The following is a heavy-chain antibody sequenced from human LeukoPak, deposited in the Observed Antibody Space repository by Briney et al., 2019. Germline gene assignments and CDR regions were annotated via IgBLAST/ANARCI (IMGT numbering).Heavy chain of an antibody. CDR2: IYTSGST. CDR3: ARDQVTMVRGVIISDY. V-gene: IGHV4-4*07. J-gene: IGHJ4*02. Sequence: SETLSLTWTVAGGSISSYYWSWIRQPAGKGLEWIGRIYTSGSTNYNPSLKSRVTMSVDTSKNQFSLKLSSVTAADTAVYYCARDQVTMVRGVIISDYWGQGTLVTVSS. CDR1: GGSISSYY. D-gene: IGHD3-10*01.